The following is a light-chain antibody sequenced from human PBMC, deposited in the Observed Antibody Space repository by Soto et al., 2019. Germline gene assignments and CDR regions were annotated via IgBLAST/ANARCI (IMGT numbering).Light chain of an antibody. V-gene: IGLV4-69*01. CDR1: SGHSSYA. CDR2: LNSDGSH. CDR3: QTWVTGIYV. Sequence: QLVLTQSPSASASLGASVKLTCTLSSGHSSYAIAWHQQQPEKGPRYLMKLNSDGSHSKGDGIPDRFSGSSSGAERYLTISRLQSEDEADYYCQTWVTGIYVFGTGTKVTVL. J-gene: IGLJ1*01.